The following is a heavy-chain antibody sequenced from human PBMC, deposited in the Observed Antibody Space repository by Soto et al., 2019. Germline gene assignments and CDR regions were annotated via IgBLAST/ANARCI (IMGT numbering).Heavy chain of an antibody. CDR1: GFTFGDYA. CDR3: AKTYGGNSGLGAFDI. J-gene: IGHJ3*02. V-gene: IGHV3-23*01. D-gene: IGHD4-17*01. Sequence: PGGSLRLSCTASGFTFGDYAMSWVRQAPGKGLEWVSAISGSGGSTYYADSVKGRFTISRDNSKNTLYLQMNSQRAEDTAVYYCAKTYGGNSGLGAFDIWGQGTMVTVSS. CDR2: ISGSGGST.